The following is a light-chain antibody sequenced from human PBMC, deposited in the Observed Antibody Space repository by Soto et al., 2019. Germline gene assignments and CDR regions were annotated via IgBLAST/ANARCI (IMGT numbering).Light chain of an antibody. CDR2: AAY. V-gene: IGKV1-39*01. Sequence: DIKMTQSPSSLSASVGDRVTITGRASQYISSYLNWYQQKPGKAPKLLIYAAYSLQSGVTSRFSGSGSGTDFTLTISSLQPEDFATYYCQPSYSTPVTFGPGTRLEIK. CDR3: QPSYSTPVT. CDR1: QYISSY. J-gene: IGKJ5*01.